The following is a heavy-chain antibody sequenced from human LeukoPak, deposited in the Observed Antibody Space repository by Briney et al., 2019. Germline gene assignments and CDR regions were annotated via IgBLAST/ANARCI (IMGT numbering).Heavy chain of an antibody. V-gene: IGHV3-74*01. CDR1: GFTFSSYW. Sequence: GGSLRLSCAASGFTFSSYWMHWVRQAPGKGLVWVSRINSDGSSTSYADSVKGRFTISRDNSKNTLYLQMNSLRAEDTAVYYCARETIYCSGGSCYVYFDYWGQGTLVTVSS. CDR3: ARETIYCSGGSCYVYFDY. J-gene: IGHJ4*02. D-gene: IGHD2-15*01. CDR2: INSDGSST.